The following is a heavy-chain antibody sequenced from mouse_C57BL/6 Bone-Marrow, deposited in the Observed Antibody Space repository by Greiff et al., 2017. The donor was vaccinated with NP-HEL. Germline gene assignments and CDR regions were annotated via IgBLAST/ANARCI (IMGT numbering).Heavy chain of an antibody. CDR2: IHTNSGST. V-gene: IGHV1-64*01. CDR1: GYTFTSYW. Sequence: QVQLKQPGAELVKPGASVKLSCKASGYTFTSYWMHWVKQRPGQGLEWIGMIHTNSGSTNYNEKFKSKATLTVDKSSSTAYMQLSSLTSEDSAVYYCASPILEGYWGQGTTLTVSS. CDR3: ASPILEGY. J-gene: IGHJ2*01. D-gene: IGHD2-14*01.